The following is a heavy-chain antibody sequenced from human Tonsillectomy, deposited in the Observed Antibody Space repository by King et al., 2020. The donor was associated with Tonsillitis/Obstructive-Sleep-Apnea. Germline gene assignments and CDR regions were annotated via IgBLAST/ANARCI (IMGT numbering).Heavy chain of an antibody. CDR3: ARRRTRSFDY. J-gene: IGHJ4*02. CDR2: IYYSGST. CDR1: GGSISSSSYY. Sequence: LQLQESGPGLVKPSETLSLTCTVSGGSISSSSYYWGWIRQPPGKGLEWIGSIYYSGSTYYNPSLKSRVTISVDTSKNQFSLKLSSVTAADTAVYYCARRRTRSFDYWGQGTLGTVSS. D-gene: IGHD2-2*01. V-gene: IGHV4-39*01.